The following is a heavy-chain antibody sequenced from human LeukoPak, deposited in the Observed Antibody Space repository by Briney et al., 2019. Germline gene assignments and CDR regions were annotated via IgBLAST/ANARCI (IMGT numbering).Heavy chain of an antibody. V-gene: IGHV1-18*01. CDR1: GYTFTSYG. J-gene: IGHJ4*02. D-gene: IGHD3-10*01. Sequence: ASVKVSCKASGYTFTSYGICWVRQAPGQGLEWMGWISAYNGNTNYAQKLQGRVTMTTDTSTSTAYMELRSLRFDDTAVYYCAIDLYYYGSGSYYNPSYYFDYWGQGTLVTVSS. CDR3: AIDLYYYGSGSYYNPSYYFDY. CDR2: ISAYNGNT.